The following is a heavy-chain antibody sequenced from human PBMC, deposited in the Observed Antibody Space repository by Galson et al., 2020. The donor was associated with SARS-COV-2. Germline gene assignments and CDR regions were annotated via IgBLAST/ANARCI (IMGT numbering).Heavy chain of an antibody. D-gene: IGHD3-9*01. J-gene: IGHJ6*02. Sequence: GGSLRLSCAASGFTFSSYDMHWVRQATGKGLEWVSAIGTAGDTYYPGSVKGRFTISRENAKNSLYLQMNSLRAGDTAVYYCARGVRYFDWLLLSETNPHYYYYGMDVWGQGTTVTVSS. CDR1: GFTFSSYD. CDR3: ARGVRYFDWLLLSETNPHYYYYGMDV. CDR2: IGTAGDT. V-gene: IGHV3-13*01.